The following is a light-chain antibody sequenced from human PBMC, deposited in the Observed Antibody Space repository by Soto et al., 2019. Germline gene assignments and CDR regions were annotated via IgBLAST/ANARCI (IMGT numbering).Light chain of an antibody. Sequence: EIVLTQYTGTLSLSPGERATLSCRASLSVSNNYLAWYQQKPGPAPRLLIYGASNRATGIPDRFSGSGSGTDFTLTISRLEPEDFAVYYCQQYGSSGTFGQGTKVDNK. V-gene: IGKV3-20*01. CDR2: GAS. CDR3: QQYGSSGT. J-gene: IGKJ1*01. CDR1: LSVSNNY.